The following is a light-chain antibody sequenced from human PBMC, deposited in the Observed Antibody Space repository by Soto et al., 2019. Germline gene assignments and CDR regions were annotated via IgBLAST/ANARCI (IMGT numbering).Light chain of an antibody. J-gene: IGLJ1*01. V-gene: IGLV1-40*01. Sequence: QSVLTQPPSVSGAPGQRVTISCTGSSSNTGAGYDVHWYQQFPGTAPQLLIYANSNRPSGVPDRFSGSKSGTSASLAITGLQAEDEADYYCAAWDDSLNGFYVFGTGTKVTVL. CDR3: AAWDDSLNGFYV. CDR2: ANS. CDR1: SSNTGAGYD.